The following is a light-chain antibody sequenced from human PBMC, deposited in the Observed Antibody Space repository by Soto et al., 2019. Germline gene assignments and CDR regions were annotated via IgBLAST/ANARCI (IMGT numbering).Light chain of an antibody. V-gene: IGKV4-1*01. CDR3: HQYYGSPPRT. CDR1: QSVLYSSNNKNY. CDR2: WGF. Sequence: DIVMTQSPDSLAVSLGERATINCKSSQSVLYSSNNKNYLAWYQQKPGQSPKLLISWGFIRESGVPDRLSGSGSGTDFTLTISSLQAEDVAVYYCHQYYGSPPRTFGQGTKVEIK. J-gene: IGKJ1*01.